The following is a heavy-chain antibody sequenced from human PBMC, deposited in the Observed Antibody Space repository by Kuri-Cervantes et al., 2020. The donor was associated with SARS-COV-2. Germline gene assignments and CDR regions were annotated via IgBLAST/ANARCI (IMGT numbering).Heavy chain of an antibody. D-gene: IGHD1-14*01. CDR1: GFTLSRYA. CDR3: AKGYSPDY. Sequence: LALTCASSGFTLSRYALSWVRHAPGKGLEWVSAISGSGGSTYYADSATGRFTITRDNYKNTLYRQMNSLSAEDTAVYCCAKGYSPDYWGQGTLVTVSS. V-gene: IGHV3-23*01. J-gene: IGHJ4*02. CDR2: ISGSGGST.